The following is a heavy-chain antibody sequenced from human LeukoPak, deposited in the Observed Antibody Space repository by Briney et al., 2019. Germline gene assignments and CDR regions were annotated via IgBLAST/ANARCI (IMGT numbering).Heavy chain of an antibody. CDR3: ARGSKSYGDYIRSRIHYFDY. CDR1: GFTFSSYA. V-gene: IGHV3-30*04. Sequence: PGGSLRLSCAASGFTFSSYAMHWVRQPPGKGLEWVAVISYGGSNKYYADSVKGRFTISRDNSKNTLYLQMNSLRAEDTAVYYCARGSKSYGDYIRSRIHYFDYWGQGTLVTVSS. J-gene: IGHJ4*02. D-gene: IGHD4-17*01. CDR2: ISYGGSNK.